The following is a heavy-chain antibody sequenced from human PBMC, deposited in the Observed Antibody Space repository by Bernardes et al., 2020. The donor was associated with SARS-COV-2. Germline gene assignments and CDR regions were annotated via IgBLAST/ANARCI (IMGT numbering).Heavy chain of an antibody. CDR2: IDWDDDE. CDR1: GFSLTTDNVC. CDR3: ARSTSDYFYRRGMDV. Sequence: SGPTLVKPTQTLTLTCTFSGFSLTTDNVCVTWIRQPPGKALEWLARIDWDDDEYYNTSLRTRLTISKDTSKNQVVLTVTNIHPADTATYFCARSTSDYFYRRGMDVWGQGTTVTVSS. D-gene: IGHD4-4*01. V-gene: IGHV2-70*11. J-gene: IGHJ6*02.